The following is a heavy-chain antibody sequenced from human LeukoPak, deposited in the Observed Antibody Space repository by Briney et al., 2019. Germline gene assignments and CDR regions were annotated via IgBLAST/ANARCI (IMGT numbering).Heavy chain of an antibody. CDR2: ISSSSSYI. J-gene: IGHJ3*02. CDR1: GFTFSSSS. V-gene: IGHV3-21*01. CDR3: ARAVYGFDAFDI. D-gene: IGHD4-17*01. Sequence: GGSLRLSCAASGFTFSSSSMNWVRQAPGKGLEWVSSISSSSSYIYFADSVKGRFTISRDNAKSSVYLQMNSLRAEDTAVYYCARAVYGFDAFDIWGQGTMVTVSS.